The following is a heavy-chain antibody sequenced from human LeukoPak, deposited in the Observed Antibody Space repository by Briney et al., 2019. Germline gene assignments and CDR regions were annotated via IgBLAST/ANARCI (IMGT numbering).Heavy chain of an antibody. J-gene: IGHJ5*02. CDR3: AREGDSSGFPWFDP. D-gene: IGHD3-22*01. Sequence: EASVNVSCKASGGTFSSYAISWVRQAPGQGLEWMGGIIPIFGTANYAQKFQGRVTITADESTSTAYMELSSLRSEDTAVYYCAREGDSSGFPWFDPWGQGTLVTVSS. V-gene: IGHV1-69*13. CDR2: IIPIFGTA. CDR1: GGTFSSYA.